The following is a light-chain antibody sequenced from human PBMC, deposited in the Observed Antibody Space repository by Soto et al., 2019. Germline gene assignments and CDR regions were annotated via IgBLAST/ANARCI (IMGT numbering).Light chain of an antibody. CDR3: CSYTRTSARV. CDR2: GVS. J-gene: IGLJ1*01. Sequence: SSLTRPASVAGSPAQSITNYRTRTNSDVGYYNYVSWYQQHPGKVPKLILYGVSNRPSGVSDRFSGSKSGNTASLTISGLQAEDESDYYCCSYTRTSARVFGTGSKVTV. CDR1: NSDVGYYNY. V-gene: IGLV2-14*01.